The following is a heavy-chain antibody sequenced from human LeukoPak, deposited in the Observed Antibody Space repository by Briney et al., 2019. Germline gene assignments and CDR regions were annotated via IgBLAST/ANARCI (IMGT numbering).Heavy chain of an antibody. Sequence: GGSLRLSCAASGFTFDDYAMHWVRHAPGKGLEWVSGISWNSGSIGYADSVKGRFTISRDNSKNTLYLQMNSLRAEDTAVYYCARVVALWFGEPSYYFDYWGQGTLVTVSS. D-gene: IGHD3-10*01. J-gene: IGHJ4*02. CDR3: ARVVALWFGEPSYYFDY. CDR2: ISWNSGSI. CDR1: GFTFDDYA. V-gene: IGHV3-9*01.